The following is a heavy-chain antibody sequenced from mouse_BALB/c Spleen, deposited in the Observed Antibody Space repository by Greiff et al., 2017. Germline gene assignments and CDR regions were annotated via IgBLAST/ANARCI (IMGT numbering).Heavy chain of an antibody. D-gene: IGHD1-1*01. CDR1: GFTFSSFG. V-gene: IGHV5-17*02. J-gene: IGHJ4*01. CDR2: ISSGSSTI. Sequence: VQLKESGGGLVQPGGSRKLSCAASGFTFSSFGMHWVRQAPEKGLEWVAYISSGSSTIYYADTVKGRFTISRDNPKNTLFLQMTSLRSEDTAMYYCARGSGLLRDAVDYWGQGTSVTVSS. CDR3: ARGSGLLRDAVDY.